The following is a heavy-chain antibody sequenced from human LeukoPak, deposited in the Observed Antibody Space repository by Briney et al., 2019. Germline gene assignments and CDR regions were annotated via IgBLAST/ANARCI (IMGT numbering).Heavy chain of an antibody. V-gene: IGHV4-59*08. CDR1: GGPISGYY. Sequence: SETLSLTCAVSGGPISGYYWMCIRQPPGRGREWWGYTYHSGNNNHNPPLKSRVNISLDISKNQFSLKLICVAPARPAVYYCARRTTVAPEYHFGSWGQGILVTVSP. J-gene: IGHJ4*02. D-gene: IGHD5-12*01. CDR2: TYHSGNN. CDR3: ARRTTVAPEYHFGS.